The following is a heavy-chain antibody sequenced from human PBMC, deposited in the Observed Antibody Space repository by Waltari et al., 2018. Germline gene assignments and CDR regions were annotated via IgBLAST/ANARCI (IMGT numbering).Heavy chain of an antibody. Sequence: QLQLQESGPGLVKPSETLSLTCTVSGGSISSSSYYWRWIRQPPGKGLEWIGSIYYSGSTYYNPSLKSRVTISVDTSKNQFSLKLSSVTAADTAVYYCARGRDINYWYFDLWGRGTLVTVSS. CDR1: GGSISSSSYY. D-gene: IGHD2-15*01. CDR2: IYYSGST. CDR3: ARGRDINYWYFDL. V-gene: IGHV4-39*07. J-gene: IGHJ2*01.